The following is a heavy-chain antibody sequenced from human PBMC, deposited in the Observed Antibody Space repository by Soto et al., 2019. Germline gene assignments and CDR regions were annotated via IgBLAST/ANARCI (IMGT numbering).Heavy chain of an antibody. CDR2: IYPGDSDT. V-gene: IGHV5-51*01. CDR1: GYSFTSYW. Sequence: GESLKISCKGSGYSFTSYWIGWVRQMPGKGLEWMGIIYPGDSDTRYSPSFQGQVTISADKSSRTAYLQWSSLKASDTAMYYCARPMATIGGGFDYWGQGTLVTVSS. D-gene: IGHD5-12*01. CDR3: ARPMATIGGGFDY. J-gene: IGHJ4*02.